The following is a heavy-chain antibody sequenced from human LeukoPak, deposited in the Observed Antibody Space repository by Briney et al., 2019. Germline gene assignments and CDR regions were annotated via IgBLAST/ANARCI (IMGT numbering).Heavy chain of an antibody. CDR3: ARVTQFYYYYYYMDV. CDR1: GGSFSGYY. D-gene: IGHD5-24*01. CDR2: INHSGST. V-gene: IGHV4-34*01. J-gene: IGHJ6*03. Sequence: SETLSLTCAVYGGSFSGYYWSWIRQPPGKGLEWIGEINHSGSTNYNPSLKRRVTISVDTSKNQFSLKLSSVTGADTAVYYCARVTQFYYYYYYMDVWGKGTTVTVSS.